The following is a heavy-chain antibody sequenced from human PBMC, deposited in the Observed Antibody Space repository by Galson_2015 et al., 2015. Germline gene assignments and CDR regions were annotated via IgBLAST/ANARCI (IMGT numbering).Heavy chain of an antibody. CDR2: VTGSGFST. CDR1: GFTFTNYA. Sequence: SLRLSCAASGFTFTNYAMSWVRQAPGKGLEWVSAVTGSGFSTYYADSVKGRFTISRGNSKNTLYLQMNSLRAEDTAVYYCAKDKDTSSWPSGPNYYFDLWGRGTLVTVSS. V-gene: IGHV3-23*01. D-gene: IGHD6-13*01. J-gene: IGHJ2*01. CDR3: AKDKDTSSWPSGPNYYFDL.